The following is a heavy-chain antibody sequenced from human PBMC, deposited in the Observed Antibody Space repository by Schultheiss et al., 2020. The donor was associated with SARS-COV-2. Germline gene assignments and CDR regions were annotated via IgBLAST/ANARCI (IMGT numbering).Heavy chain of an antibody. D-gene: IGHD2-2*01. CDR2: IYTSGST. Sequence: SETLSLTCTVSCGSINSYYWSWIRQPAGKGLEWIGRIYTSGSTNYNPSLKSRVTMSVDTSKNQFSLKLSSVTAADTAVYYCARIRVRCGSASCHHYYYYGMDAWGQGTTVTVSS. J-gene: IGHJ6*02. CDR1: CGSINSYY. V-gene: IGHV4-4*07. CDR3: ARIRVRCGSASCHHYYYYGMDA.